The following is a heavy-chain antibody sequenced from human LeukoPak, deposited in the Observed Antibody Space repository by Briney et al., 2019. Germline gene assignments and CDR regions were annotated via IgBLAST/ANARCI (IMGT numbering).Heavy chain of an antibody. V-gene: IGHV3-30*02. Sequence: GGSLTLSCAASGFTFSSYGRRWVRQSPGKGLEWVAFMDYYGSNKYYADSVKGRFTISRDNSKNTLYLQMNTLRAEDTAAYYCAKAMWAILTSPHYYYYYMDVWGKGTTVTVSS. CDR2: MDYYGSNK. D-gene: IGHD3-9*01. J-gene: IGHJ6*03. CDR3: AKAMWAILTSPHYYYYYMDV. CDR1: GFTFSSYG.